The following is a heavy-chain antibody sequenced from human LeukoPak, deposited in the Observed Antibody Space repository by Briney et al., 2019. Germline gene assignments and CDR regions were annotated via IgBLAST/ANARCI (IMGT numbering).Heavy chain of an antibody. CDR2: IKRKAYCGTT. CDR1: GLGFSADA. V-gene: IGHV3-49*04. J-gene: IGHJ6*01. Sequence: GGTLRLSCTASGLGFSADAMTWVRQAPGRGLEWVGFIKRKAYCGTTEYPASESGRFSISRDDSKRVASLQMNSLRSEDTAVYYCYGYISKNNYGMDVWGLGTTVTVSS. CDR3: YGYISKNNYGMDV. D-gene: IGHD6-13*01.